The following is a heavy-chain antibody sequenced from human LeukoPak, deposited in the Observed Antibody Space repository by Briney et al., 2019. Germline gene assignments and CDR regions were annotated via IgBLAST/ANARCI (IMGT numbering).Heavy chain of an antibody. CDR1: GYSFTGYW. D-gene: IGHD3-22*01. CDR3: ARLDSSGYYYYGMDV. J-gene: IGHJ6*02. V-gene: IGHV5-51*01. CDR2: IYPGDSDT. Sequence: GESLKISCKGSGYSFTGYWIGWVRQMLGKGLEWMGIIYPGDSDTRYSPSFQGQVTISADKSISTAYLQWSSLKASDTAMYYCARLDSSGYYYYGMDVWGQGTTVTVSS.